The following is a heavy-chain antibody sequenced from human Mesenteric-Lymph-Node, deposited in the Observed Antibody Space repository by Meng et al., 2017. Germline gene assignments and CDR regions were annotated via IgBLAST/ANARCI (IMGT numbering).Heavy chain of an antibody. CDR2: ISWNSGSI. J-gene: IGHJ4*02. V-gene: IGHV3-9*01. CDR3: TKDNGRVATYYYGSGSYYPN. CDR1: GFTFSPHW. Sequence: GGSLRLSCAASGFTFSPHWMHWVRQVPGKGLEWVSGISWNSGSIGYADSVKGRFTISRDNAKNSLYLQMNSLRAEDTALYYCTKDNGRVATYYYGSGSYYPNWGQGTLVTVSS. D-gene: IGHD3-10*01.